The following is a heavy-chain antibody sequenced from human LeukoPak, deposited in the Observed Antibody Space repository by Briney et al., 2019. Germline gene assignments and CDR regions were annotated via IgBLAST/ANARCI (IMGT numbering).Heavy chain of an antibody. CDR3: ASLRPPVVGTSWIDF. J-gene: IGHJ4*02. V-gene: IGHV4-39*01. CDR1: GVSISSSTCY. CDR2: IYPTGST. Sequence: SETLSLTCSVTGVSISSSTCYWRWIRQPPGRGLEWIGSIYPTGSTYYQPSLRSRVTISVAASKNQFSLRLGSVPAAYTAVYYCASLRPPVVGTSWIDFWGRGTLVTVAS. D-gene: IGHD2-15*01.